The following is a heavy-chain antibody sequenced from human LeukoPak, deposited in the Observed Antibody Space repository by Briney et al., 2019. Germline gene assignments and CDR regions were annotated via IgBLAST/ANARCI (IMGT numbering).Heavy chain of an antibody. J-gene: IGHJ4*02. V-gene: IGHV4-61*02. CDR1: GGSISSGSYY. Sequence: SGTLSLTCTVSGGSISSGSYYWSWIRQPAGKGLEWIGRIYTSGSTNYNPSLKSRVTISVDTSKNQFSLKLSSVTAADTAVYYCATTYYYDSSGYYRDYWGQGTLVTVSS. CDR2: IYTSGST. CDR3: ATTYYYDSSGYYRDY. D-gene: IGHD3-22*01.